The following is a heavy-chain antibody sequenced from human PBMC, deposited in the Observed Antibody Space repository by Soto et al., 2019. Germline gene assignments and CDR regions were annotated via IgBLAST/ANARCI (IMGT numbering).Heavy chain of an antibody. D-gene: IGHD2-2*01. CDR3: ARDRGIVVVPAANYYYGMDV. Sequence: GGSLRLSCAASGFTFSSYSMNWVRQAPGKGLEWVSSISSSSSYVYYADSVKGRFTISRDNAKNSLYLQMNSLRAEDTAVYYCARDRGIVVVPAANYYYGMDVWGQGTTVTVSS. CDR2: ISSSSSYV. J-gene: IGHJ6*02. CDR1: GFTFSSYS. V-gene: IGHV3-21*01.